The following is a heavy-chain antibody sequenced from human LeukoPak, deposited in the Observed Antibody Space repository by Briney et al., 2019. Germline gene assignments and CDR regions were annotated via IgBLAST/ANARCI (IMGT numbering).Heavy chain of an antibody. Sequence: SETLSLTCTVSGGSISSYYWSWIRQPPGKGLEWIGYIYYSGSTNYNPSLKSRVTISVDTSKNQFSLKLSSVTAADTAVYYRARGLGDYWGQGTLVTVSS. CDR2: IYYSGST. V-gene: IGHV4-59*01. J-gene: IGHJ4*02. CDR1: GGSISSYY. CDR3: ARGLGDY.